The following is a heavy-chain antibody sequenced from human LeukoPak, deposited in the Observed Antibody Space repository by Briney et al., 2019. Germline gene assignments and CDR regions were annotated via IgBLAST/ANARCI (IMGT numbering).Heavy chain of an antibody. J-gene: IGHJ4*02. V-gene: IGHV3-13*04. Sequence: PGGSLRLSCAASGXTFSSYDMHWVRQVTGKGLEWVSAIGTAGDTYYPASVRGRFTFSRENARNSLYLQMNSLTAGDTAVYYCTRGSGTSFDYWGQGILVTVSS. CDR2: IGTAGDT. CDR3: TRGSGTSFDY. CDR1: GXTFSSYD. D-gene: IGHD1-26*01.